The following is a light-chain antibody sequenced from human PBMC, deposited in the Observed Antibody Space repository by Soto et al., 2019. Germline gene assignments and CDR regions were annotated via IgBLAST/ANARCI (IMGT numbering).Light chain of an antibody. V-gene: IGKV2-28*01. Sequence: DIVMTQSPLSLPVTPGEPASISCRSSQSLLHSNGFNFLDWYLQKPGQSPQLLIHLASNRASGGPDRVSGSGSGTDFTLKISRVEAEDVGVYYCMQGLQPDPYTFGQGTKLEL. CDR3: MQGLQPDPYT. CDR1: QSLLHSNGFNF. CDR2: LAS. J-gene: IGKJ2*01.